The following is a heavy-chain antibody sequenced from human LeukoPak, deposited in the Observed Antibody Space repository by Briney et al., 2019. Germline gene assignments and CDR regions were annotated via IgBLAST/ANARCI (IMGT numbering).Heavy chain of an antibody. CDR1: GYTFTGYY. CDR2: INPNSGGT. Sequence: ASVKVSCEASGYTFTGYYLHWVRQAPGPGLEWMGWINPNSGGTNYAQKFQGRVTMTRDTSINTAYMELNRLRSDDTAMYYCARQYGSGSYYKDFGYWGQGTLVTVSS. D-gene: IGHD3-10*01. CDR3: ARQYGSGSYYKDFGY. J-gene: IGHJ4*02. V-gene: IGHV1-2*02.